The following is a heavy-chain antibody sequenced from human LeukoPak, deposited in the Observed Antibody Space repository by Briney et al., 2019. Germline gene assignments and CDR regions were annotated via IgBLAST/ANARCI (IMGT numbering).Heavy chain of an antibody. CDR3: ARQRVVITFNYYYYGMDV. D-gene: IGHD3-22*01. J-gene: IGHJ6*02. Sequence: SETVSLTCAVSGGSISSGGYSWTWIRQPPGKGLEWIGYIYHSGSTYYNPSLKSRVTISVDRSKNQFSLKLSSVTAADTAVYYCARQRVVITFNYYYYGMDVWGQGTTVTVSS. V-gene: IGHV4-30-2*01. CDR2: IYHSGST. CDR1: GGSISSGGYS.